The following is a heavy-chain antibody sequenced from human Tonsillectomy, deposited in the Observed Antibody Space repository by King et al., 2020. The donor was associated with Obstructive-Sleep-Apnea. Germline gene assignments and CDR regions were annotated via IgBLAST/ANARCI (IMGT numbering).Heavy chain of an antibody. J-gene: IGHJ4*02. Sequence: VQLVESGGGLVQPGGSLRLSCAASGFTFSSYAMSWVRQAPGKGLEWVSAISGSGGSTYYADSVKGRFTISSDNSKNTLYLQMNSLRAEDTAVYYCARGPLLSRLPTPDYWGQGTLVTVSS. CDR1: GFTFSSYA. V-gene: IGHV3-23*04. CDR3: ARGPLLSRLPTPDY. D-gene: IGHD2-2*01. CDR2: ISGSGGST.